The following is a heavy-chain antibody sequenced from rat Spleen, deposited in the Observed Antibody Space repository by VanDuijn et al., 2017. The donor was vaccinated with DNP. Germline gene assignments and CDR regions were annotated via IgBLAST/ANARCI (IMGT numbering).Heavy chain of an antibody. CDR3: ARHRDYYDGHFRFFDY. J-gene: IGHJ2*01. CDR2: IWAGGNT. CDR1: GFSLTRNG. Sequence: QVQLVESGPGLMQPSETLSLTCSVAGFSLTRNGVGWVRQPLGKGLVWMGTIWAGGNTNYNSAVQSRLSISRDTSKSQVLLKMNSLQPEDTGTYYCARHRDYYDGHFRFFDYWGQGVMVTLS. V-gene: IGHV2-72*01. D-gene: IGHD1-12*03.